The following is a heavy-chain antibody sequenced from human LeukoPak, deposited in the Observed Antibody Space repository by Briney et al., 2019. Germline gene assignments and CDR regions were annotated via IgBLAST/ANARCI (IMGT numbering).Heavy chain of an antibody. V-gene: IGHV4-59*08. Sequence: SEALSLTCTVSGGSISSYYWNWIRQPPGKGLEWIGYIYYTGSTNYNPSLKSRVTISVDTSKNQFSLKLSSVTAADTAVYYCARNYDSSGGFDYWGQGTLVTVSS. CDR2: IYYTGST. J-gene: IGHJ4*02. CDR1: GGSISSYY. D-gene: IGHD3-22*01. CDR3: ARNYDSSGGFDY.